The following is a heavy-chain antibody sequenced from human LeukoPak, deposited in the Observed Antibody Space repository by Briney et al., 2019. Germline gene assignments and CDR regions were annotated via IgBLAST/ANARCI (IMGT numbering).Heavy chain of an antibody. CDR2: IYYSGST. CDR3: ARDRTLFHLGFDY. Sequence: LRLSCAASGFTFSSYEMNWVRQAPGKGLEWIGSIYYSGSTYYNPSLKSRVTISVDTSKNQFSLKLSSVTAADTAVYYCARDRTLFHLGFDYWGQGTLVTVSS. V-gene: IGHV4-39*07. D-gene: IGHD2-21*01. J-gene: IGHJ4*02. CDR1: GFTFSSYE.